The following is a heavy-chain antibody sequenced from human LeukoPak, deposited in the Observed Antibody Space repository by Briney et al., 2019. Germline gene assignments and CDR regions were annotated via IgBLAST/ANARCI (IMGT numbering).Heavy chain of an antibody. CDR1: GFTFSSYD. J-gene: IGHJ4*02. D-gene: IGHD6-13*01. V-gene: IGHV3-13*01. CDR3: ARDRWVAAAYFDY. CDR2: IGTAGDT. Sequence: TGGSLRLSCAASGFTFSSYDMHWVRQATGRGLEWVSAIGTAGDTYYPGSVKGRFTISRENAKNSLYLQMNSLRAEDTAVYYCARDRWVAAAYFDYWGQGTLVTVSS.